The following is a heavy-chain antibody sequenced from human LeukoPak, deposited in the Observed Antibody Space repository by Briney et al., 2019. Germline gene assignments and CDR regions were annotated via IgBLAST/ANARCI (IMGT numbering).Heavy chain of an antibody. Sequence: SVKVSCKASGGTFSSYAISWVRQAPGQGLEWMGGIIPIFGTANYAQKFQGRVTITADESTSTAYMELSSLRSEDTEVYYCASTGYCSGGSCYSYYYYYGMDVWGQGTTVTVSS. CDR3: ASTGYCSGGSCYSYYYYYGMDV. V-gene: IGHV1-69*13. J-gene: IGHJ6*02. CDR1: GGTFSSYA. CDR2: IIPIFGTA. D-gene: IGHD2-15*01.